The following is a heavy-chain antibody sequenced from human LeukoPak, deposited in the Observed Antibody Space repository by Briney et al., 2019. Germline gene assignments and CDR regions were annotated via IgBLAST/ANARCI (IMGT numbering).Heavy chain of an antibody. CDR1: GYTFTNYW. Sequence: GESLKISCKVSGYTFTNYWIGWVRQMPGKGLEWMGIIYPGDSDTRYSPSFQGQVTISADKSISTAYLQWSSLKASDTAMYYCARHGVTATYDYYYYYYMDVWGKGTTVTVSS. J-gene: IGHJ6*03. CDR2: IYPGDSDT. D-gene: IGHD2-21*02. CDR3: ARHGVTATYDYYYYYYMDV. V-gene: IGHV5-51*01.